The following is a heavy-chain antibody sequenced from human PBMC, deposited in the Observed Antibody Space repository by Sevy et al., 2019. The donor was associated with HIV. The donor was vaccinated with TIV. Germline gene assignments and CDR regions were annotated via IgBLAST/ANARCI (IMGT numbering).Heavy chain of an antibody. CDR1: GFTFSSYA. CDR3: AKMVVTAFYYYYYMDV. D-gene: IGHD2-21*02. J-gene: IGHJ6*03. V-gene: IGHV3-23*01. Sequence: GGSLRLSCAASGFTFSSYAMSWVRQAPGKGLEWVSAISGSGGSTYYADSVKGRFTISRENSKNTLYLQMNSLRAEDTAVYYCAKMVVTAFYYYYYMDVWGKGTTVTVSS. CDR2: ISGSGGST.